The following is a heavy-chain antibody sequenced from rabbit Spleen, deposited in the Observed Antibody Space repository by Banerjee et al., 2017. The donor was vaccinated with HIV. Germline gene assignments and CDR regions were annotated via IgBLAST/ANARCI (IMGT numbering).Heavy chain of an antibody. V-gene: IGHV1S45*01. D-gene: IGHD2-1*01. CDR1: GFSFSSGYY. CDR3: ARGDDRIRFNF. Sequence: QQQLEESGGGLVQPEGSLTLTCTASGFSFSSGYYMSWVRQAPGKGLEWIGTIYAGSGSAYYANWAKGRFTVSKTSSTTVTLQMTSLTAADTATYFCARGDDRIRFNFWGPGTLVTVS. CDR2: IYAGSGSA. J-gene: IGHJ4*01.